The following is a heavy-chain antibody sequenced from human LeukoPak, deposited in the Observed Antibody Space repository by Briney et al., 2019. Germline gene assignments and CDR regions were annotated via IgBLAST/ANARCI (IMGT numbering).Heavy chain of an antibody. CDR2: ISSSSSYI. CDR3: TTVLYYYDSSGYSPDGY. V-gene: IGHV3-21*03. J-gene: IGHJ4*02. CDR1: GFTFSSYE. D-gene: IGHD3-22*01. Sequence: KTGGSLRLSCAASGFTFSSYEMNWVRQAPGKGLEWVSSISSSSSYIYYADSVRGRFTISRDDRKNSLYLQMNSLKTEDTAVYYCTTVLYYYDSSGYSPDGYWGQGTLVTVSS.